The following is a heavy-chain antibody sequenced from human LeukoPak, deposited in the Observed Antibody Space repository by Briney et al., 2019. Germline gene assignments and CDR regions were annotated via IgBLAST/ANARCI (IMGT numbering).Heavy chain of an antibody. J-gene: IGHJ4*02. Sequence: ASVKVSCKASGFTFTSSAMQWLRQARGQRLEWIGWIDVGSGNTNYAQKFQERVTITRDMSTSTAYMELSSLRSEDTAVYYCAAGKWELDSFDYWGQGTPVTVSS. D-gene: IGHD1-26*01. V-gene: IGHV1-58*02. CDR1: GFTFTSSA. CDR3: AAGKWELDSFDY. CDR2: IDVGSGNT.